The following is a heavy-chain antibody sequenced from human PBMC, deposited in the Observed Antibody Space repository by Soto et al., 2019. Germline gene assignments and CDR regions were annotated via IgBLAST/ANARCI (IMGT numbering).Heavy chain of an antibody. CDR1: GGSISSSSYY. J-gene: IGHJ4*02. D-gene: IGHD4-17*01. CDR2: IYYSGST. CDR3: ARPTARTVTIYY. Sequence: TSETLSLTCTVSGGSISSSSYYWGWIRQPPGKGLEWIGSIYYSGSTYYNPSLKSRVTISVDTSKNQFSLKLSSVTAADTAVYYCARPTARTVTIYYWSQGTLVTVSS. V-gene: IGHV4-39*01.